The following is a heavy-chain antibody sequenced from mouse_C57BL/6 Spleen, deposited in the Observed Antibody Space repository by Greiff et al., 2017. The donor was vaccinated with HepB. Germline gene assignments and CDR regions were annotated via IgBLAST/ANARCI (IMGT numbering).Heavy chain of an antibody. CDR2: IDPETGGT. J-gene: IGHJ1*03. CDR1: GYTFTDYE. V-gene: IGHV1-15*01. Sequence: QVQLQQSGAELVRPGASVTLSCKASGYTFTDYEMHWVKQTPVHGLEWIGAIDPETGGTAYNQKFKGKAILTADKSSSTAYMELRSLTSEDSAVYYCKGSSYGYFDVWGTGTTVTVSS. D-gene: IGHD1-1*01. CDR3: KGSSYGYFDV.